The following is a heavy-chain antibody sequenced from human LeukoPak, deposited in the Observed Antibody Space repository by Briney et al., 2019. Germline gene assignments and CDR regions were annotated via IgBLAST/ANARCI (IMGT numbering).Heavy chain of an antibody. V-gene: IGHV1-2*02. J-gene: IGHJ5*02. Sequence: ASVKVSCKASGYTFTGYYLHWVRQAPGQGLEWMGWINPNTGGTKYAQKFQGRVTMTRDTSISTAYMEVTRLTSDDTAVYYCARALVPAAQWLSSWGQGTLVTVSS. D-gene: IGHD2-2*01. CDR2: INPNTGGT. CDR3: ARALVPAAQWLSS. CDR1: GYTFTGYY.